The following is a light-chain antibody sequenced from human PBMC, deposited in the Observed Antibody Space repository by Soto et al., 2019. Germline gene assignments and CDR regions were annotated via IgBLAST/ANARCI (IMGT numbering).Light chain of an antibody. CDR1: SSDVGGYNY. CDR2: DVT. Sequence: QSALTQPRSVSGSPGQSVTISCTGTSSDVGGYNYVSWYQQHPGKAPKLMIYDVTKRPSGVPDRFSGSKSGNTASLTISGLQAEDEADYYCCSYAGIYLRVFGTGTKVTVL. V-gene: IGLV2-11*01. J-gene: IGLJ1*01. CDR3: CSYAGIYLRV.